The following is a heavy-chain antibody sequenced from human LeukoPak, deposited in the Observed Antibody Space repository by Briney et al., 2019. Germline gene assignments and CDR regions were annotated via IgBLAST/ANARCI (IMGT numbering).Heavy chain of an antibody. D-gene: IGHD4-23*01. J-gene: IGHJ4*02. Sequence: GGSLRLSCAASGFTFSSYAMSWVRQAPGKGLEWVSIISDSGGSTYYADSVKGRFTISRDNAKNSLYLQMNSLRAEDTAVYYCARDSYYGGTQDYWGQGTLVTVSS. CDR3: ARDSYYGGTQDY. CDR1: GFTFSSYA. V-gene: IGHV3-23*01. CDR2: ISDSGGST.